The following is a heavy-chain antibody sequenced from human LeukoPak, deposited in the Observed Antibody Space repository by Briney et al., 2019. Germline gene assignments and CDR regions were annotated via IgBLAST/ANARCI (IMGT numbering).Heavy chain of an antibody. J-gene: IGHJ4*02. CDR1: GYTFTGYY. V-gene: IGHV1-2*02. D-gene: IGHD1-1*01. CDR2: INPNSGGT. Sequence: ASVKVSCKACGYTFTGYYMHWVRQAPGQGLEWMGWINPNSGGTNYAQKFQGRVTMTRDTSISTAYMELSRLRSDDTAVYYCARDLGGTTGTTMQDYWGQGTLVTVSS. CDR3: ARDLGGTTGTTMQDY.